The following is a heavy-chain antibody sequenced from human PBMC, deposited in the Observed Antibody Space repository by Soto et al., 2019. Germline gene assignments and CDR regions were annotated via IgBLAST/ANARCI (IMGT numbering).Heavy chain of an antibody. V-gene: IGHV4-4*07. D-gene: IGHD3-22*01. J-gene: IGHJ6*02. CDR2: IYTSGST. Sequence: PSETLSLTCTVSGGSISSYYWSWIRQPAGKGLEWIGRIYTSGSTNYNPSLKSRVTMSVDTSKNQFSLKLSSVTAADTAVYYCARGQALYDSSGYYYYYYGMDVWGQGTTVTV. CDR3: ARGQALYDSSGYYYYYYGMDV. CDR1: GGSISSYY.